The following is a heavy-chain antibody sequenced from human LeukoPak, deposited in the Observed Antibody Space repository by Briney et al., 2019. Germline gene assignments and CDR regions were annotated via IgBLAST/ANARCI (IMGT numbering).Heavy chain of an antibody. CDR2: SNHSGST. J-gene: IGHJ5*02. CDR1: GGSFSGYY. Sequence: SETLSLTCAVYGGSFSGYYWSRIRKPPGKGLEWIGDSNHSGSTNYNPSLKSRVTISVDTSKNQFSLKLSSVTAADTAVYYCARGGRSITMVRGVIITRWFDPWGQGTLVTVSS. CDR3: ARGGRSITMVRGVIITRWFDP. V-gene: IGHV4-34*01. D-gene: IGHD3-10*01.